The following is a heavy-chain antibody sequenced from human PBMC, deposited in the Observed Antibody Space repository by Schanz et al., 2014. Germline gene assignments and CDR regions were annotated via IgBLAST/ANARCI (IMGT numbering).Heavy chain of an antibody. D-gene: IGHD2-15*01. CDR3: ATENWWTVEK. J-gene: IGHJ4*02. CDR1: GFTFDDYA. Sequence: EVQLVESGGGLVQPGRSLRLSCAASGFTFDDYAMHWVRQAPGKGLEWVSIIYSGGSTFYADSVKGRFTISRDNAKKSLDLHMNSLTAEDTAVYYCATENWWTVEKWGQGTLVTVSS. V-gene: IGHV3-9*01. CDR2: IIYSGGST.